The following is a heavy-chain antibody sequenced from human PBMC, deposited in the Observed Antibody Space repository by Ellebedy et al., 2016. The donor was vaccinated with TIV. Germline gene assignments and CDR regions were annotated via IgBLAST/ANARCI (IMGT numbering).Heavy chain of an antibody. CDR2: ISYDGINK. D-gene: IGHD6-13*01. V-gene: IGHV3-30-3*01. CDR1: GSTFSSYA. Sequence: GESLKISCAASGSTFSSYAMQWVRQAPGKGLEWVAVISYDGINKFYADSVKGRFTISRDNSKNTLYLQMNSLRAEDTAVFYCARDSGSSWSDYWGQGTLVTVSS. J-gene: IGHJ4*02. CDR3: ARDSGSSWSDY.